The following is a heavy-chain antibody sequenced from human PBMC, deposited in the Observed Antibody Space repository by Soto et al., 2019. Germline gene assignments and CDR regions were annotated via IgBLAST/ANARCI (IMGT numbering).Heavy chain of an antibody. J-gene: IGHJ4*02. CDR2: ISYDGANK. Sequence: GGSLRLSCAASGFTFSSYGIHWVRQAPGKGLEWVALISYDGANKYYADSVKGRFTISRDNAKNSLYLQMNSLRAEDTALYYCAKSPSYYGDFDYWGQGTLVTVSS. V-gene: IGHV3-30*18. CDR1: GFTFSSYG. CDR3: AKSPSYYGDFDY. D-gene: IGHD4-17*01.